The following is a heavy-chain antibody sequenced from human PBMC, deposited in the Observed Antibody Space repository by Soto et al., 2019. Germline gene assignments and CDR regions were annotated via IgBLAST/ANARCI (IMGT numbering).Heavy chain of an antibody. V-gene: IGHV3-48*01. D-gene: IGHD6-13*01. CDR1: GFTVSSYN. CDR2: ISRSGSPI. CDR3: AGAGQQLDY. J-gene: IGHJ4*02. Sequence: EVQLVESGGGLVQPGGSLRLSCAASGFTVSSYNMNWVRQAPGKGLEWVAHISRSGSPIYYAESVNGRFIISRDHAKNPLYLQMNSLRAEDTAVYYCAGAGQQLDYWGQGTLVTVSS.